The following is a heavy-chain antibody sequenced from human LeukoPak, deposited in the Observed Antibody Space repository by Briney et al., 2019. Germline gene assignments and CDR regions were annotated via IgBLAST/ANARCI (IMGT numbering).Heavy chain of an antibody. CDR1: GGSFSGYY. CDR3: ASEDSSFFDSYGMDV. Sequence: SETLSLTCAVYGGSFSGYYWSWIRQPPGKGLEWIGEINHSGSTNYNPSLKSRVTISVDTSKNQFSLKLSSVTAADTAVYYCASEDSSFFDSYGMDVWGQGTTVTVSS. D-gene: IGHD6-6*01. V-gene: IGHV4-34*01. CDR2: INHSGST. J-gene: IGHJ6*02.